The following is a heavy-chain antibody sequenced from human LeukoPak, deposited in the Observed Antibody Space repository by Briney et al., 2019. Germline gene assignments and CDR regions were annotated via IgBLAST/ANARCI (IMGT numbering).Heavy chain of an antibody. Sequence: PGGSLRLSCAASGFTVSSNYMSWVRQAPGKGLEWVSVIYSGGSTYYADSVKGRFTISRDNSKNTLYLQMNSLRAEDTAVYYCARMYYYDSSGYYLVTYFQHWGQGTLVTVSS. CDR2: IYSGGST. J-gene: IGHJ1*01. CDR3: ARMYYYDSSGYYLVTYFQH. V-gene: IGHV3-53*01. D-gene: IGHD3-22*01. CDR1: GFTVSSNY.